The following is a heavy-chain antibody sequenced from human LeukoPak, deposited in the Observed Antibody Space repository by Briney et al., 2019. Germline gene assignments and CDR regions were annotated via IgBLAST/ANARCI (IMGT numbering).Heavy chain of an antibody. CDR2: INPNSGGT. V-gene: IGHV1-2*02. J-gene: IGHJ4*02. CDR3: AREVITFGGVIVIYFDY. D-gene: IGHD3-16*02. Sequence: ASMKVSCKASGYTFTGYYMHWVRQAPGQGLEWMGWINPNSGGTNYAQKFQGRVTMTRDTSISTAYMELSRLRSDDTAVYYCAREVITFGGVIVIYFDYWGQGTPVAVSS. CDR1: GYTFTGYY.